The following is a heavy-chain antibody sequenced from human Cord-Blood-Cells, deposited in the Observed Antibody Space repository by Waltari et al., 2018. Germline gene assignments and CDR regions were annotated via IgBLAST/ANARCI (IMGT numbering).Heavy chain of an antibody. CDR1: GGTFSSYA. J-gene: IGHJ3*02. Sequence: QVQLVQSGAEVKKPGSSVKVSCKASGGTFSSYAISWVRQAPGHGLEWMGRINPSLGIANYAPKFQGRVTITADKSPSTAYMELSSLRSEDTAVYYCARLLGYCSSTSCYYALDIWGQGTMVTVSS. CDR3: ARLLGYCSSTSCYYALDI. D-gene: IGHD2-2*01. CDR2: INPSLGIA. V-gene: IGHV1-69*09.